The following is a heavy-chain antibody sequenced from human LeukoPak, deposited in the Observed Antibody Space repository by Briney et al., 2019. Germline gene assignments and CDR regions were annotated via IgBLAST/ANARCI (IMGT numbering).Heavy chain of an antibody. Sequence: PSETLSLTCTVSGGSISSYYWSWIRQPPGKGLEWIGYIYYSGSTNYNPSLKSRITISVDPSTNQFSLKVRSVTAADTAVYYCAKESCRGGACNLDNWGQGSLVTVSS. CDR1: GGSISSYY. CDR3: AKESCRGGACNLDN. CDR2: IYYSGST. D-gene: IGHD2-15*01. J-gene: IGHJ4*02. V-gene: IGHV4-59*01.